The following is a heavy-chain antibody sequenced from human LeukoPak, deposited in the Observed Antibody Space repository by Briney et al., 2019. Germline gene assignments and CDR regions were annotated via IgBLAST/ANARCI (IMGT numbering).Heavy chain of an antibody. CDR3: ARGRGYYYGSGRTFDY. CDR1: GGTISRSY. CDR2: IDYSGST. J-gene: IGHJ4*02. V-gene: IGHV4-59*01. Sequence: SETLSLTCTVSGGTISRSYWSWIRQPPGKGLEWIAYIDYSGSTNYNPSLKSRLTISLDASKNQSSLKLSSVTAADTAVYYCARGRGYYYGSGRTFDYWGQGTLVTVSS. D-gene: IGHD3-10*01.